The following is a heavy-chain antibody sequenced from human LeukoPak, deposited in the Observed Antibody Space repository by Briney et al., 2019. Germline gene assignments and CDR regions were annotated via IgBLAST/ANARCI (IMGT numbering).Heavy chain of an antibody. CDR2: TYYRSKWYN. D-gene: IGHD3-9*01. CDR1: GDSVSSNSAA. V-gene: IGHV6-1*01. CDR3: ARAGRYFDWLPGSQFDY. Sequence: SQTLSLTCAISGDSVSSNSAAWNWIRQSPSRGLEWLGRTYYRSKWYNDYAVSVKSRITINPDTSKNQFSLKLSSVTAADTAVYYCARAGRYFDWLPGSQFDYWGQGTLVTVSS. J-gene: IGHJ4*02.